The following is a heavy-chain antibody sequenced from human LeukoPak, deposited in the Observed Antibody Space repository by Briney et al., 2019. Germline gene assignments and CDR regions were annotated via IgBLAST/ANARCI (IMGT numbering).Heavy chain of an antibody. V-gene: IGHV5-51*01. CDR3: ARRIAGSGVDY. Sequence: GESLKISCKGSGYNFISYWIGWVRQMPGKGLEWMGIIYPGDSDTRYSPSFQGQVTISADKPISTAYLQWRSLKASDSAMCYCARRIAGSGVDYWGQGTLVTVSS. CDR1: GYNFISYW. CDR2: IYPGDSDT. J-gene: IGHJ4*02. D-gene: IGHD6-13*01.